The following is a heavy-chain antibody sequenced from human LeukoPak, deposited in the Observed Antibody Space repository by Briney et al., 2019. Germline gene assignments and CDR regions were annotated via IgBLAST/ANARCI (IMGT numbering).Heavy chain of an antibody. J-gene: IGHJ5*01. D-gene: IGHD5-24*01. CDR2: IAYDGDTK. CDR1: RFVFTNYY. CDR3: ARAGTYDGYKVLDS. Sequence: GGSLRLSCEASRFVFTNYYMSWVRQAPGKGLDWIATIAYDGDTKYYADSAEGRFTISRDNAKNSLSPQMNSLRAEGTAVYFCARAGTYDGYKVLDSWGQGTLVTVSS. V-gene: IGHV3-11*01.